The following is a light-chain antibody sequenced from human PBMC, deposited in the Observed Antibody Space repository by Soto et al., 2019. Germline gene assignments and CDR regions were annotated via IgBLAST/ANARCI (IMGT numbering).Light chain of an antibody. V-gene: IGLV1-40*01. Sequence: QSVLTQPPSMSGAPGQRVTFSCTGSSSNIGAGYYVHWYQQLPGTAPKVIFYGNNSRPSGVPDRFSGSKSGTSASLAISGLQAEDEADYYCQSYDTSLSAWVFGGGTKLTVL. CDR1: SSNIGAGYY. CDR3: QSYDTSLSAWV. J-gene: IGLJ2*01. CDR2: GNN.